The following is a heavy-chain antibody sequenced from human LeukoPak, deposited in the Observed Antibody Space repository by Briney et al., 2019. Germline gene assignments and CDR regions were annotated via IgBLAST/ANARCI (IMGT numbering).Heavy chain of an antibody. Sequence: SETLSLTCTVSGGSISSYYWSWIRQPPGKGLEWMGYIYYSGSTNYNPSLKSRVTISVDTSKNQFSLKLSSVTAADTAVYYCARATTGSGSYNPSIPDYWGQGTLVTVSS. CDR1: GGSISSYY. D-gene: IGHD3-10*01. V-gene: IGHV4-59*01. CDR3: ARATTGSGSYNPSIPDY. J-gene: IGHJ4*02. CDR2: IYYSGST.